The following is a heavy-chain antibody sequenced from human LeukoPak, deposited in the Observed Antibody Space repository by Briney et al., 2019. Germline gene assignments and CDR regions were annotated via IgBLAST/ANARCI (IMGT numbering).Heavy chain of an antibody. D-gene: IGHD3-10*01. CDR1: GYAFTSYY. Sequence: ASVKVSCKASGYAFTSYYMHWVRHAPGQGLEWMGIINPSGGSTSYAQKFTGRGTMTRDTSTSTVYMELSSLRSEDTAVYYCARDYGSVYNWFDPWGQGTLVTVSS. CDR3: ARDYGSVYNWFDP. CDR2: INPSGGST. V-gene: IGHV1-46*01. J-gene: IGHJ5*02.